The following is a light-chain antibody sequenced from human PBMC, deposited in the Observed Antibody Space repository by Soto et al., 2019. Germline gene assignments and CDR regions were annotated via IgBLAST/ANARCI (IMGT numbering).Light chain of an antibody. J-gene: IGLJ3*02. CDR3: SSYTITSTWV. Sequence: QSALTQPASVSGSPGQSITISCTGTSNDLGIYNYVSWYQQHPGKAPKLIIYEVTNRPSGVSDRFSGSKSDNTASLTISGLLAEDEADYYCSSYTITSTWVFGGGTKVTVL. CDR2: EVT. CDR1: SNDLGIYNY. V-gene: IGLV2-14*01.